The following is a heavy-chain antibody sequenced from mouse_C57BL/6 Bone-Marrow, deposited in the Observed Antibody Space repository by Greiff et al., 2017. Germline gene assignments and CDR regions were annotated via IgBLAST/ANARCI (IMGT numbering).Heavy chain of an antibody. D-gene: IGHD3-2*02. CDR3: TKEAQATCGFAD. V-gene: IGHV14-4*01. Sequence: EVQLQQPGAELVRPGASVKLSCTASGFNIKNDYMHWVKQRPEQGLEWIGWIDPENGDTEYASKFQGKATITADKSSNTANLQLSSRTSEDTAVYYCTKEAQATCGFADWGQGTLVTVSA. CDR2: IDPENGDT. CDR1: GFNIKNDY. J-gene: IGHJ3*01.